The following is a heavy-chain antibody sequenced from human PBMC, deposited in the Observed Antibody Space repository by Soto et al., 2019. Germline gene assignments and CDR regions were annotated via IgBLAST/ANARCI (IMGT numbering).Heavy chain of an antibody. V-gene: IGHV3-48*02. J-gene: IGHJ5*02. D-gene: IGHD2-15*01. CDR1: GFTFSSYS. CDR3: ARDKDVVVVAAIGQFDP. Sequence: PGGSLRLSCAASGFTFSSYSMNWVRQAPGKGLEWVSYISSSSSTIYYADSVKGRFTISRDNAKNSLYLQMNSLRDEDTAVYYCARDKDVVVVAAIGQFDPWGQGTLVTVSS. CDR2: ISSSSSTI.